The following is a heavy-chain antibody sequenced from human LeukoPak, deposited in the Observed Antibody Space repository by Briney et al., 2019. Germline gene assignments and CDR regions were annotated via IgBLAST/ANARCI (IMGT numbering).Heavy chain of an antibody. D-gene: IGHD2-21*01. V-gene: IGHV3-33*03. CDR2: IWYDGSNK. Sequence: GGSLRLSCAASGFTFSSYGMHWVRQAPGKGLEWVAVIWYDGSNKYYADSVKGRFTISRDNAKNSLYLQMNSLRAEDMALYYCAKDLTRGGGDHHDAFDIWGQGTMVTVSS. CDR1: GFTFSSYG. CDR3: AKDLTRGGGDHHDAFDI. J-gene: IGHJ3*02.